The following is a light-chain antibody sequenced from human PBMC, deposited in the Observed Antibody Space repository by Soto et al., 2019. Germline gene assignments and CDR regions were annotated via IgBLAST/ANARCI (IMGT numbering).Light chain of an antibody. Sequence: EIEITQSPATLSLAPGERVTLSCRASESVSTNLAWYQQKAGQAPRLLIYGASTRATGIPARFSGSASGTEFTLTISSLQPDDFATYYCQHYNSYSEAFGQGTKVDIK. CDR1: ESVSTN. V-gene: IGKV3-15*01. CDR2: GAS. CDR3: QHYNSYSEA. J-gene: IGKJ1*01.